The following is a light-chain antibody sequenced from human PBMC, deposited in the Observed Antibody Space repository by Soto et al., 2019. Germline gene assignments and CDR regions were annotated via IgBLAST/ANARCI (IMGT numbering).Light chain of an antibody. CDR3: QQYGTTPWT. CDR2: GAS. V-gene: IGKV3-20*01. Sequence: PGERATLSFRASQSVSNNYLAWYHQKPGRTPRLVLSGASSRATGIPDRFSGRGSGTDFTLTISRLEREDFAVYYCQQYGTTPWTFGQGTNVEFK. J-gene: IGKJ1*01. CDR1: QSVSNNY.